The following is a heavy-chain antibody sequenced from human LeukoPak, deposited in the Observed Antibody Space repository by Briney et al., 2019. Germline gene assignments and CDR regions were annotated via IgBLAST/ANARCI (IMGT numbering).Heavy chain of an antibody. Sequence: GGSLRLSCAASGFTFNNYWMSWVRQAPGKGLEWVANINRDGSEKYYVDSVEGRFTIFRDNGENTLSLQMNNLRVEETAVYYCARDLVGASYYWGQGTLVTVSS. CDR1: GFTFNNYW. V-gene: IGHV3-7*01. D-gene: IGHD1-26*01. CDR3: ARDLVGASYY. CDR2: INRDGSEK. J-gene: IGHJ4*02.